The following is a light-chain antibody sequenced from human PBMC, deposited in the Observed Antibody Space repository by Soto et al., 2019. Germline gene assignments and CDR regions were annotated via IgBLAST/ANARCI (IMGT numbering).Light chain of an antibody. CDR3: QQYNSWYT. V-gene: IGKV1-5*01. CDR2: DAS. J-gene: IGKJ2*01. Sequence: DIQMTQSPSTLSASVGDRVTITCRASQSISSWLAWYQQKPGKAPKLLIYDASSLESGVPSRFSGSGSGTEFTLTISSLQPDDFATQYCQQYNSWYTFGQGTKLEIK. CDR1: QSISSW.